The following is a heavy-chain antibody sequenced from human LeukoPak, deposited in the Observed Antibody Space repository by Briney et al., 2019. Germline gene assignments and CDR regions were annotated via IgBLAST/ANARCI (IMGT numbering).Heavy chain of an antibody. Sequence: ASVKVSCKASGYTFTSYGISWVRQAPGQGLEWMGWISAYNGNTNYPQKLQGRVTMTTDTSTSTAYMELRSLRSDDTAVYYCARDPSFVLLWFGELSSPDAFDIWGQGTMVTVSS. J-gene: IGHJ3*02. CDR2: ISAYNGNT. CDR1: GYTFTSYG. V-gene: IGHV1-18*04. D-gene: IGHD3-10*01. CDR3: ARDPSFVLLWFGELSSPDAFDI.